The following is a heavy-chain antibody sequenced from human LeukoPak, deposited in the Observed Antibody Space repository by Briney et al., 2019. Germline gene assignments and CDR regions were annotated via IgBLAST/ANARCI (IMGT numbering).Heavy chain of an antibody. Sequence: SETLSLTCTVSGGSISSGDYYWSWIRQPPGTGLEWIVYIYYSGSTYYNPSLKSRVTISVDTSKNQFSLKLSSVTAADTAVYYCASEVTMVRGRGVDYWGQGTLVTVSS. CDR3: ASEVTMVRGRGVDY. D-gene: IGHD3-10*01. V-gene: IGHV4-30-4*01. CDR2: IYYSGST. CDR1: GGSISSGDYY. J-gene: IGHJ4*02.